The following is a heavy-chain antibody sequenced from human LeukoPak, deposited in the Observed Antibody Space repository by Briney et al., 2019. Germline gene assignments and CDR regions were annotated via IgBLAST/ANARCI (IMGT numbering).Heavy chain of an antibody. CDR2: ISPGSSTI. CDR3: AIFRRNNWNY. D-gene: IGHD1-1*01. V-gene: IGHV3-48*02. Sequence: GGSLSFSCSASGFTLSSYSMNCVRQAPGKGLEWVSHISPGSSTIYYADSVKGRFTISRDNAKNSLYLQMNSLRDEDTAVYYCAIFRRNNWNYGGEGALVIVSS. J-gene: IGHJ4*02. CDR1: GFTLSSYS.